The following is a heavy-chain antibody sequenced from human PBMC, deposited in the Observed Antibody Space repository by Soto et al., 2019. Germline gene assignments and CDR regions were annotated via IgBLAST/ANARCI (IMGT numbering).Heavy chain of an antibody. D-gene: IGHD5-12*01. V-gene: IGHV1-69*12. Sequence: QVQLVQSGAEVKKPGSSVKVSCKASGGTFSSHAISWVRQAPGKGLEWMGGIIPIFGTANYAQKFQGRVTITADESTSTAYMELSSLRYEDTAVYYCASSVAKYYYYGMDVWGQGTTVTVSS. CDR2: IIPIFGTA. CDR3: ASSVAKYYYYGMDV. CDR1: GGTFSSHA. J-gene: IGHJ6*02.